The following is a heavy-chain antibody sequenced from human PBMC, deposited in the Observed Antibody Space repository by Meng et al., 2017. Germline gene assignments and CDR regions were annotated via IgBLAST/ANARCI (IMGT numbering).Heavy chain of an antibody. J-gene: IGHJ6*02. CDR3: ARVGGSHYYGSGSYLHYYYYYGMDV. CDR2: INTNTGNP. Sequence: ASVKVSCKASGYTFTSYAMNWVRQAPGQGLEGRGWINTNTGNPTYAQGFTGRFVFSLDTSVSTAYLQISSLKAEDTAVYYCARVGGSHYYGSGSYLHYYYYYGMDVWGQGTTVTVAS. D-gene: IGHD3-10*01. V-gene: IGHV7-4-1*02. CDR1: GYTFTSYA.